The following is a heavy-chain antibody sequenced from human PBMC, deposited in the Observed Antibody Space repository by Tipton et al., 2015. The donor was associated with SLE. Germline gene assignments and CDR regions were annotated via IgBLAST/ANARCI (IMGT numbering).Heavy chain of an antibody. J-gene: IGHJ4*02. CDR2: ISYDGSNK. V-gene: IGHV3-30*18. D-gene: IGHD1-26*01. CDR1: GFTFSRYV. CDR3: AKDLFSSGSYLPAVDY. Sequence: SLRLSCAASGFTFSRYVMHWVRQAPGKGLEWVAVISYDGSNKYYADSVKGRFTISRDNSKNMLFLQMNSLRAEDTALYYCAKDLFSSGSYLPAVDYWGQGTLVTVSS.